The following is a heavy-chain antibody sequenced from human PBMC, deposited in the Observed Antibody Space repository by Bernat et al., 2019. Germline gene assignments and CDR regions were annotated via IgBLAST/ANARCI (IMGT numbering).Heavy chain of an antibody. Sequence: EVQLVESGGGLIQPGGSLRLSCAASGFTVSNNYMSWVRQAPGKGLEWVSVIYSGGSSYYADSVKGRFTISRDNSKNTLYLQMNNLRAEDTAVYYCARTIVGAIHDAFDIWGQGTMVTVSS. D-gene: IGHD1-26*01. CDR1: GFTVSNNY. J-gene: IGHJ3*02. CDR2: IYSGGSS. CDR3: ARTIVGAIHDAFDI. V-gene: IGHV3-53*01.